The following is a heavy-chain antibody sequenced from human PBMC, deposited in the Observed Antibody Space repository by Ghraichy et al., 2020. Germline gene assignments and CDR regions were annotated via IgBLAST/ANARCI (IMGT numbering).Heavy chain of an antibody. CDR3: ASPRSGSRVGIDAFDI. V-gene: IGHV1-69*02. J-gene: IGHJ3*02. CDR2: IIPILGIA. Sequence: SVKVSCKASGVTFSSYTISWVRQAPGQGLEWMGRIIPILGIANYAQKFQGRVTITADKSTSTAYMELSSLRSEDTAVYYCASPRSGSRVGIDAFDIWGQGTMVTVSS. D-gene: IGHD1-26*01. CDR1: GVTFSSYT.